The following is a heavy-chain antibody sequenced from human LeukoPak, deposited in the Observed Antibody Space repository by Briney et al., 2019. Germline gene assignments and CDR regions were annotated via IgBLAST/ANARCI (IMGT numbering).Heavy chain of an antibody. CDR2: ISGPGSST. D-gene: IGHD6-19*01. CDR1: GFTFSNYA. CDR3: AKPRRYSSGWYLDY. J-gene: IGHJ4*02. Sequence: GGSLRLSCAASGFTFSNYAMSWVRQAPGKGLEWVSTISGPGSSTYSADSVKGRFTISRDNSKNTLYLQMNSLRAEDTAVYYCAKPRRYSSGWYLDYWGQGTLVTVSS. V-gene: IGHV3-23*01.